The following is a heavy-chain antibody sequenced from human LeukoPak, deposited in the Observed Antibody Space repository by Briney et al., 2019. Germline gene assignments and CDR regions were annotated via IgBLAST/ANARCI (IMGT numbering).Heavy chain of an antibody. V-gene: IGHV4-4*09. D-gene: IGHD2-2*01. Sequence: SETLSLTCTVSDDSISDYYWSWIRQPPGKGLEWIGYIYTRGTTNYNPPLKSRVTMSADTFKNQFSLTLDSVTAADTAVYYCARSRPAPKEFDHWGQGTLVTVSS. CDR1: DDSISDYY. CDR3: ARSRPAPKEFDH. J-gene: IGHJ4*02. CDR2: IYTRGTT.